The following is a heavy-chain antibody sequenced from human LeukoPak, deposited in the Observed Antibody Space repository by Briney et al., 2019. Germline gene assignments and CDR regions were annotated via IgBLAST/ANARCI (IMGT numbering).Heavy chain of an antibody. V-gene: IGHV7-4-1*02. CDR1: GYTFTSYA. D-gene: IGHD5-24*01. Sequence: ASVKVSCKASGYTFTSYAMNWVRQAPGQGLEWMGWINTNTGNPTYAQGFTGRFVFSLDTSVSTAYLQISSLKAEDTAVYYCARTKNVEMATITLWASFDYWGQGTLVTVSS. CDR3: ARTKNVEMATITLWASFDY. CDR2: INTNTGNP. J-gene: IGHJ4*02.